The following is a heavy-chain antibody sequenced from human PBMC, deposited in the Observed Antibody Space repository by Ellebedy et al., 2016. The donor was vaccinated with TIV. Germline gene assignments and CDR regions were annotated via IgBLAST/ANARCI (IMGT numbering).Heavy chain of an antibody. CDR2: ISSSGAYI. CDR1: GFTFNTYS. V-gene: IGHV3-21*01. J-gene: IGHJ6*02. Sequence: PGGSLRLSCAASGFTFNTYSINWVRQAPGKGLEWVSSISSSGAYIYYADSVKGRVTISRDNAKNSLYLQLNSLRDEDTAVYYCARGARYGDYVGGMDVWGQGTTVTVSS. D-gene: IGHD4-17*01. CDR3: ARGARYGDYVGGMDV.